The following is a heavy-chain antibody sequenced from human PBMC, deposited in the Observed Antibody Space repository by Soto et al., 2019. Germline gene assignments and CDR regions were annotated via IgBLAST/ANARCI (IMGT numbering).Heavy chain of an antibody. CDR3: ARDLDSSGWYGVAFDI. D-gene: IGHD6-19*01. Sequence: ASVTVSCQASGYTFTSYGIIWVRQAPGQGLEWMGWISAYNGNTNYAQKLQGRVTMTTDTSTSTAYMELRSLRSDDTAVYYCARDLDSSGWYGVAFDIWGQGTMVTVSS. CDR1: GYTFTSYG. V-gene: IGHV1-18*01. CDR2: ISAYNGNT. J-gene: IGHJ3*02.